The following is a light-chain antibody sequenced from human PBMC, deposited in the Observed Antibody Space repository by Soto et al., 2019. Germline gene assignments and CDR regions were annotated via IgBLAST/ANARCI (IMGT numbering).Light chain of an antibody. V-gene: IGKV1-5*03. CDR1: QSISSW. CDR2: KAS. Sequence: DIQMTQSPSTLSASVGDRVTITCRASQSISSWLAWYQQKPGKPPKLLIYKASNLESGVPSRFSGSGSGTEFTLTISGLQPDDFATYYCQQYFSYWTLGQGTKADIK. CDR3: QQYFSYWT. J-gene: IGKJ1*01.